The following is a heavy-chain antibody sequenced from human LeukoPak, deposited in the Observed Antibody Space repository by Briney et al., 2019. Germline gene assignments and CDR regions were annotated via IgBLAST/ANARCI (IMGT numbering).Heavy chain of an antibody. Sequence: PGGSLRLSCAASGFTFSSYAMHWVRQAPGKGLEWVAVMSYDGSNKYYADSVKGRFTISRDNSKNTLYLQMNSLRAEDTAVYYCAREGVYSGSYRDCYFDYWGQGTLVTVSS. CDR2: MSYDGSNK. J-gene: IGHJ4*02. V-gene: IGHV3-30*04. D-gene: IGHD1-26*01. CDR3: AREGVYSGSYRDCYFDY. CDR1: GFTFSSYA.